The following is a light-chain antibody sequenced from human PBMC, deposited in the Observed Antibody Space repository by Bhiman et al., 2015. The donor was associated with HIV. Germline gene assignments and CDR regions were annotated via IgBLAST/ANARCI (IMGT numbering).Light chain of an antibody. CDR1: SSDVGGYNY. CDR3: SSYTSNTTHVV. J-gene: IGLJ2*01. Sequence: QSALTQPASVSGSPGQSITISCSGTSSDVGGYNYVSWYQQHPGKAPKLMIYDVTKRPSGISNRFSGSKSANTASLTISGLQAEDEADYYCSSYTSNTTHVVFGGGTKLTVL. V-gene: IGLV2-14*03. CDR2: DVT.